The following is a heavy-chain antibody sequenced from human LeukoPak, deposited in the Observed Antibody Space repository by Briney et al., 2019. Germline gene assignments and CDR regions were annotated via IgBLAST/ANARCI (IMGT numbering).Heavy chain of an antibody. V-gene: IGHV3-30*02. CDR1: GFSFSSYG. D-gene: IGHD1-1*01. J-gene: IGHJ6*03. CDR2: IRSDGSNK. Sequence: GGSLGLSCAGSGFSFSSYGMHWVRQAPGKGLEWMAFIRSDGSNKYYADSVKGRFTISRDNSKNTLYLQMNSLRAEDTAVYYCARARPTTPPYYMDVWGKGTTVTVSS. CDR3: ARARPTTPPYYMDV.